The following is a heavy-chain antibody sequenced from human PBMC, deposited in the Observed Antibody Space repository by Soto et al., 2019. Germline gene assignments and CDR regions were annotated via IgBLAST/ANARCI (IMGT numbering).Heavy chain of an antibody. J-gene: IGHJ4*02. Sequence: PGGSLRLSCAASGFTFSSYWMHWVRQAPGKGLVWVSRINSDGSSTNYADSVKGRFTISRDNGKNTLYLQMNSLRAEDTAVYYCAFSKAAAGPFDYWGQGTLVTVSS. CDR2: INSDGSST. CDR1: GFTFSSYW. D-gene: IGHD6-13*01. V-gene: IGHV3-74*01. CDR3: AFSKAAAGPFDY.